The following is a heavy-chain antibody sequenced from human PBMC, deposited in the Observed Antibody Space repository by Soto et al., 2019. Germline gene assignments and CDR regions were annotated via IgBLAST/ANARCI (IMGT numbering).Heavy chain of an antibody. Sequence: GGSLRLSCAASGFTFSSYWMSWVRQAPGKGLEWVANIKQDGSEKYYVDSVKGRFTISRDNAKNSLYLQMNSLRAEDTAVYYCARELPAYYYDSSGYSLWGQGTLVTVSS. D-gene: IGHD3-22*01. V-gene: IGHV3-7*01. CDR2: IKQDGSEK. CDR1: GFTFSSYW. CDR3: ARELPAYYYDSSGYSL. J-gene: IGHJ4*02.